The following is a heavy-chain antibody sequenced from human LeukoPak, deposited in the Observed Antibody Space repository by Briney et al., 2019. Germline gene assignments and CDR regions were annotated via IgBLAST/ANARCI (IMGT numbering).Heavy chain of an antibody. CDR3: ARDEPGPQARYYYDSSGTYYYYGMDV. CDR2: ISAYNGNT. J-gene: IGHJ6*02. CDR1: GYTFTIYY. Sequence: ASVKVSCKASGYTFTIYYIHWVRQAPGQGLEWMGWISAYNGNTNYAQKLQGRVTMTTDTSTSTAYMELRSLRSDDTAVYYCARDEPGPQARYYYDSSGTYYYYGMDVWGQGTTVTVSS. V-gene: IGHV1-18*04. D-gene: IGHD3-22*01.